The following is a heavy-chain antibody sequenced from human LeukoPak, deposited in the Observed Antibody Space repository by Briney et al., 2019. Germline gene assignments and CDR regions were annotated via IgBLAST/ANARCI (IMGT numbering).Heavy chain of an antibody. CDR2: IIPIFGTA. CDR1: GNSSSNYA. J-gene: IGHJ6*02. D-gene: IGHD3-16*01. V-gene: IGHV1-69*13. Sequence: SVKVSCKASGNSSSNYAVSWVRQAPGQGFEWMGGIIPIFGTADYAQKFQGRVTITADQSTSTTYMALSSLKSEDTATYYCTTRACHAGGCSSSFYYYYGLHFWGQGTTVSVSS. CDR3: TTRACHAGGCSSSFYYYYGLHF.